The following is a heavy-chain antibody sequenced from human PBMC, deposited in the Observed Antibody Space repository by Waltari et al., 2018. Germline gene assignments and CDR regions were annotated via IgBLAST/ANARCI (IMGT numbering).Heavy chain of an antibody. V-gene: IGHV4-59*01. CDR2: IYYTGRT. J-gene: IGHJ4*02. CDR3: ARVRMTMVADF. D-gene: IGHD3-10*01. CDR1: GSSISSYY. Sequence: QVHLQESGPRLVKPSETLSLTCSVSGSSISSYYWSWFRQSPGARLEWIGYIYYTGRTTYNPSLKSRVNIDVDTSKSQVSLKLGYVTSADTAVYYCARVRMTMVADFWGQGALVTVSS.